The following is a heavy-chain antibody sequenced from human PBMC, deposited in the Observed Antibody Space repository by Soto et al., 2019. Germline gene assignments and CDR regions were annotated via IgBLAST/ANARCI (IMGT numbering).Heavy chain of an antibody. CDR3: ARLSYSDALDV. CDR1: GYTFRSHG. D-gene: IGHD4-17*01. J-gene: IGHJ6*02. V-gene: IGHV1-3*02. Sequence: QVQLVQSGAEVRTPGASVKISCKASGYTFRSHGVQWVRQAPGQRLEWVGWSNGGNGFTKYSQEFQDRVTNTRDTAASTIYMELHSLTSDDTAVYYCARLSYSDALDVWGQGTTVTVSS. CDR2: SNGGNGFT.